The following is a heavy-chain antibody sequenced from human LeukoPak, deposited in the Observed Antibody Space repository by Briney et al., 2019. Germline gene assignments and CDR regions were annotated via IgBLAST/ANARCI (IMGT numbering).Heavy chain of an antibody. J-gene: IGHJ6*03. Sequence: SETLSLTCTVSGGSISSGGYYWSWIRQHPGKGLEWIGYIYYSGSTYYNPSLKSRVTISVDTSKDQFSLKLSSVTAADTAVYYCARLKDFWSGYYGDYYYYYMDVWGKGTTVTVSS. CDR2: IYYSGST. V-gene: IGHV4-61*08. D-gene: IGHD3-3*01. CDR1: GGSISSGGYY. CDR3: ARLKDFWSGYYGDYYYYYMDV.